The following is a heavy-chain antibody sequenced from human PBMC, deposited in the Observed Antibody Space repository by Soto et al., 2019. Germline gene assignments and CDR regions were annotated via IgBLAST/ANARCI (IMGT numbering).Heavy chain of an antibody. CDR1: GYTFTGYG. D-gene: IGHD3-22*01. V-gene: IGHV1-18*01. CDR2: VSGNNGDT. Sequence: QIQLVQTGTEVKRPWASVKVSCRVAGYTFTGYGISWMRQAPGQGLEWMGWVSGNNGDTKYVENYQGRVTMTIDTSTSTDYMELKSLRSDDTAVYYCARDISYYHDDSGYYNCDYWGQGTLVTVSP. CDR3: ARDISYYHDDSGYYNCDY. J-gene: IGHJ4*02.